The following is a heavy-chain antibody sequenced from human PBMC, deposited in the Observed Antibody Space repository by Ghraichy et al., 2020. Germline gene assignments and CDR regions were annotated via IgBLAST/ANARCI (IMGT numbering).Heavy chain of an antibody. Sequence: SETLSLTCTVSGGSISSGGYYWSWIRQHPGKGLEWIGYIYYSGSTYYNPSLKSRVTISVDTSKNQFSLKLSSVTAADTAVYYCARTFKDTIFGVVGWFDPWGQGTLVTVSS. CDR2: IYYSGST. V-gene: IGHV4-31*03. CDR1: GGSISSGGYY. D-gene: IGHD3-3*01. J-gene: IGHJ5*02. CDR3: ARTFKDTIFGVVGWFDP.